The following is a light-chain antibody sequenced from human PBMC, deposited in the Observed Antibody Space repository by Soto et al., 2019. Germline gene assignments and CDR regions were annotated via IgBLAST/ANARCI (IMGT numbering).Light chain of an antibody. Sequence: EFVLTQSPGTLSLSPGERATLSCRASQSLANSFIAWYQQKPGQAPRLLISDTSNRATGIPARFSGTGSGTDFTLTISSLEPEDFAVYYCQQRSDWPLTFGGGTKVDI. CDR1: QSLANSF. CDR3: QQRSDWPLT. J-gene: IGKJ4*01. CDR2: DTS. V-gene: IGKV3-11*01.